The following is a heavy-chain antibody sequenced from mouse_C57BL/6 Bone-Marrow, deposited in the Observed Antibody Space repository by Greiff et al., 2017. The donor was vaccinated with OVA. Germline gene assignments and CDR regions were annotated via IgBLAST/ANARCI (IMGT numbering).Heavy chain of an antibody. Sequence: VKLVESGPGLVQPSQSLSITCTVSGFSLTSYGVHWVRQSPGKGLEWLGVIWSGGSTDYNAAFISRLSISKDNSKSQVFFKMNSLQADDTAIYYCARNFLTTVPLYAMDYWGQGTSVTVSS. CDR1: GFSLTSYG. J-gene: IGHJ4*01. V-gene: IGHV2-2*01. CDR2: IWSGGST. D-gene: IGHD1-1*01. CDR3: ARNFLTTVPLYAMDY.